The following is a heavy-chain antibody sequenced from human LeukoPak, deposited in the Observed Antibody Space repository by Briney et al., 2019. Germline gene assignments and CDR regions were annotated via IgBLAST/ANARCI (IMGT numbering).Heavy chain of an antibody. V-gene: IGHV3-30*18. CDR1: GFTFSSYG. J-gene: IGHJ4*02. CDR3: AKALGVVGAIDY. Sequence: GGSLRLSCAASGFTFSSYGMHWVRQAPGKGLEWVGVISYDGSNKYYADSVKGRFTISRDNSKNTLYLQMNSLRAEDTAVYYCAKALGVVGAIDYWGQGTLVTVSS. CDR2: ISYDGSNK. D-gene: IGHD1-26*01.